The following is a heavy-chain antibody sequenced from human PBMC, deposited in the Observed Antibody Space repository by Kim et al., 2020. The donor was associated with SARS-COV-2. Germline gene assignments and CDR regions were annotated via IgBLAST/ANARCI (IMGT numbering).Heavy chain of an antibody. D-gene: IGHD4-17*01. CDR3: ARQGLTVTSPEYYYYGMDV. J-gene: IGHJ6*02. V-gene: IGHV5-51*01. CDR2: IYPGDSDT. Sequence: GESLKISCKGSGYSFTSYWIDWVRQMPGKGLEWMGIIYPGDSDTRYSPSFQGQVTISADKSISTAYLQWSSLKASDTAMYYCARQGLTVTSPEYYYYGMDVWGQGTTVTVSS. CDR1: GYSFTSYW.